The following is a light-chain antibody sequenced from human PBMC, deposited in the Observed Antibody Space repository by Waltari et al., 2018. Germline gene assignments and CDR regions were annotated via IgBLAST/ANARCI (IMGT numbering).Light chain of an antibody. J-gene: IGLJ3*02. CDR1: SSNVATYTL. Sequence: QSALTQPASVYGSPGQSITIPCTGSSSNVATYTLCSCYQHHPCKAPKLLIFEVTTRPSGISLLFAGSKSANTASLTISGLQAEDESYYYCSSYAGSITWVFGGGTKLTVL. CDR2: EVT. V-gene: IGLV2-23*02. CDR3: SSYAGSITWV.